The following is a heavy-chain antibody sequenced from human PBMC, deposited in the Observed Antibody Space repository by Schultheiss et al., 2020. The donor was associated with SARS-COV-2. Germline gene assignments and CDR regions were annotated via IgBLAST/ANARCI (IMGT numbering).Heavy chain of an antibody. CDR1: GGTFSSYA. J-gene: IGHJ6*02. CDR2: IIPIFGTA. D-gene: IGHD3-10*01. CDR3: APGKLSAFGYYYYGMDV. Sequence: SVKVSCKASGGTFSSYAISWVRQAPGQGLEWMGGIIPIFGTANYAQKFQGRVTITADKSTSTAYMELSSLRSEDTAVYYCAPGKLSAFGYYYYGMDVWGXGAXVXVSS. V-gene: IGHV1-69*06.